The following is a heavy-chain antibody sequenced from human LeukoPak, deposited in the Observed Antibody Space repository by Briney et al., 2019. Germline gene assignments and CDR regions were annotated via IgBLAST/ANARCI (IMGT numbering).Heavy chain of an antibody. CDR2: ISSSSSTI. Sequence: GGSLRLSCAASGFTFSSYSMNWVRQAPGKGLEWVSYISSSSSTIYYADSVKGRFTISRDNAKNSLYLQMNSLRAEDTAVYYCARDRTMIVETFDYWGQGTLVTVSS. CDR3: ARDRTMIVETFDY. V-gene: IGHV3-48*04. CDR1: GFTFSSYS. J-gene: IGHJ4*02. D-gene: IGHD3-22*01.